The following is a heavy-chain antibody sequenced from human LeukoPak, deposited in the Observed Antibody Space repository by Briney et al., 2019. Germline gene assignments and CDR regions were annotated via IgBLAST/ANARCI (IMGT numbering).Heavy chain of an antibody. CDR1: GGSISSGGYY. V-gene: IGHV4-30-2*01. Sequence: SETLSLTCTVSGGSISSGGYYWSWIRQPPGKGLEWIGYIYHSGSTYYNPSLKSRVTISVDRSKNQFSLKLSSVTAADTAVYYCASPQTEGSSGAFDIWGQGTIVTVSS. CDR2: IYHSGST. D-gene: IGHD6-6*01. J-gene: IGHJ3*02. CDR3: ASPQTEGSSGAFDI.